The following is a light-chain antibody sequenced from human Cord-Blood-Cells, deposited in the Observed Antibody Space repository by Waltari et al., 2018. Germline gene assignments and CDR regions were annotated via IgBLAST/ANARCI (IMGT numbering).Light chain of an antibody. Sequence: QSALTRPPSPSGSPGQSVTISCTGPSSDVGGYNYVSWYQQHPGKAPKLMIYKVSKRPTAVPDRFSGSKSGNTASLTVSGLQGEDEAEYYCSSYAGSNNFVVFGGGTKLTVL. CDR3: SSYAGSNNFVV. CDR2: KVS. J-gene: IGLJ2*01. V-gene: IGLV2-8*01. CDR1: SSDVGGYNY.